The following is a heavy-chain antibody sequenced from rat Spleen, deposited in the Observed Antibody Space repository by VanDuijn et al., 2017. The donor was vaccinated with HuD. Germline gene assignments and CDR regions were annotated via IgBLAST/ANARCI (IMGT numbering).Heavy chain of an antibody. Sequence: QVQLTESGPGLVQPSQTLSLTCTVSGFSLTGNNVHWVRQPPGKGLEWMGRMRYDGDTYYNSALKSRLSISRDTSKNQVFLKMNSLQTDDTAIYYCTRDPMMVGDFDYWGQGVMVTVSS. J-gene: IGHJ2*01. V-gene: IGHV2S30*01. CDR3: TRDPMMVGDFDY. CDR1: GFSLTGNN. CDR2: MRYDGDT. D-gene: IGHD1-12*02.